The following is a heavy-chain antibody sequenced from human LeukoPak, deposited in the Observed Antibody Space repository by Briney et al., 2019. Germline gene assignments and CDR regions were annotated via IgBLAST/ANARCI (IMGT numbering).Heavy chain of an antibody. Sequence: SETPSLTCAVYGGSFSGYYWSWIRQPPGKGLEWIGEINHSGSTNYNPSLKSRVTISVDTSKNQFSLKLSSVTAADTAVYYCAREPSNYCSSTSCYFYYYYYMDVWGKGTTVTVSS. V-gene: IGHV4-34*01. D-gene: IGHD2-2*01. CDR2: INHSGST. J-gene: IGHJ6*03. CDR1: GGSFSGYY. CDR3: AREPSNYCSSTSCYFYYYYYMDV.